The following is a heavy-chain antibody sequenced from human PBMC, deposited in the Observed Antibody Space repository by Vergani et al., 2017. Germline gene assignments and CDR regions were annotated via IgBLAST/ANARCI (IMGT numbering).Heavy chain of an antibody. Sequence: VQLVESGGGLVQPGGSLRLSCAASGFTSSYYGMHWVRQAPGKGLEWVAAISYDGTQKYYADSVKGRFTISRDNSKSTLYLQMNSLRTEDTAVYYCATKSCGTPGCQIGYFREWGQGTLVTVSS. D-gene: IGHD1-1*01. CDR2: ISYDGTQK. J-gene: IGHJ1*01. CDR3: ATKSCGTPGCQIGYFRE. V-gene: IGHV3-30*03. CDR1: GFTSSYYG.